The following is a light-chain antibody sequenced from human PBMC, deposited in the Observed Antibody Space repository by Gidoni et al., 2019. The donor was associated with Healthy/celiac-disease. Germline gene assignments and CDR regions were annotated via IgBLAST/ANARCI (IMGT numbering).Light chain of an antibody. CDR2: GAS. J-gene: IGKJ1*01. Sequence: EIVLTPSPGTLSLSQGESVTFPCRASQSVSSSYLAWYQQKPVKAPRLLIYGASSLATGIPHRFSGSGSGTDFTLTISRLEPEDFAVYYCQQYGSSPTFGQGTKVEIK. CDR3: QQYGSSPT. V-gene: IGKV3-20*01. CDR1: QSVSSSY.